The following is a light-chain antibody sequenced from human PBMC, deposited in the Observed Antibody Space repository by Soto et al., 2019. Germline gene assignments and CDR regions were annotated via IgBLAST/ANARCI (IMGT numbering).Light chain of an antibody. CDR1: TSNVGGDNY. J-gene: IGLJ1*01. CDR2: EVS. V-gene: IGLV2-14*01. CDR3: SSYSSSSTLYV. Sequence: QSALTHPASVSLSPGHSIIISCTGSTSNVGGDNYLSLYQQHAGKAPQPMTYEVSNRPPAVSNRFSGSKSGNTASLTISGIQAEDEADYYCSSYSSSSTLYVFGTGTKVTVL.